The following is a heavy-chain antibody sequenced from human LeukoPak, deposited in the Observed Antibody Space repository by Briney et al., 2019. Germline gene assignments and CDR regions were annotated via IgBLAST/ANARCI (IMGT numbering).Heavy chain of an antibody. V-gene: IGHV4-39*07. Sequence: SETLSLTCTVSGGSTFSIDYFWGWIRQRPGKGLEWIGSIYYSGTSYYNPSLKSRVTVSVDTSKNQFSLKLNSVTAADTAVYYCARAKWELLPVKPFDFWGQGTLVTVSS. CDR3: ARAKWELLPVKPFDF. CDR1: GGSTFSIDYF. CDR2: IYYSGTS. D-gene: IGHD1-26*01. J-gene: IGHJ4*02.